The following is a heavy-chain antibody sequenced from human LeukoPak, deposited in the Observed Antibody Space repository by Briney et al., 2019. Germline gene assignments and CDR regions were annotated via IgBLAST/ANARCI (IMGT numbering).Heavy chain of an antibody. CDR2: IYPGDSDT. Sequence: GESLKISCKGSGYSFTSYWIGWVRQIPGKVLEWMGIIYPGDSDTRYSPSFQGQVTISADKSISTVYLQWSSLKASDTAMYYCARLRGYDPNWFDPWGQGTLVTVSS. J-gene: IGHJ5*02. V-gene: IGHV5-51*01. D-gene: IGHD5-12*01. CDR3: ARLRGYDPNWFDP. CDR1: GYSFTSYW.